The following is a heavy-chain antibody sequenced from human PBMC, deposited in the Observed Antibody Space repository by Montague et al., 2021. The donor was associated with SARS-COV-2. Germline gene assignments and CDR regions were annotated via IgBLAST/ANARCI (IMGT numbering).Heavy chain of an antibody. CDR2: IYYSGST. CDR1: GGSISSCY. D-gene: IGHD3-3*01. CDR3: ARGRRITIFGVGLSNYYGIDV. Sequence: SETLSLTCTVSGGSISSCYWSWIRQPPGKGLEWIGYIYYSGSTNYNPSLKSRVTISVDTSKNQFSLKLSSVTAADTAVYYCARGRRITIFGVGLSNYYGIDVWGQGTTVTVSS. V-gene: IGHV4-59*01. J-gene: IGHJ6*02.